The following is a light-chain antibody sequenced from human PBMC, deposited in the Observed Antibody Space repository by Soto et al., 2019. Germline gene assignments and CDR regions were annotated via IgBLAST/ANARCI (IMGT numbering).Light chain of an antibody. V-gene: IGLV2-8*01. CDR1: SSDVGAYNY. CDR3: SSFASSNTWV. Sequence: QSALTQPPSASGSPGQSVTISCTGTSSDVGAYNYVSWYQQHAGKAPKLVIYEVTKRPSGVPDRFSGSKSANTASLTVSGLKSEDEADYSCSSFASSNTWVFGGGTKV. CDR2: EVT. J-gene: IGLJ3*02.